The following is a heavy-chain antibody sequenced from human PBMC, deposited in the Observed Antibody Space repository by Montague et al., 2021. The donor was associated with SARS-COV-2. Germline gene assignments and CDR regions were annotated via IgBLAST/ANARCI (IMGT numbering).Heavy chain of an antibody. CDR2: ISSSGGGSTK. D-gene: IGHD2-21*01. CDR1: GLIFSSYE. J-gene: IGHJ6*02. CDR3: ARDRDWDDWCGMDV. Sequence: SLRLSCAASGLIFSSYEMNWVRQAPGKGLERISYISSSGGGSTKHYTDSVKGRFTISRDNAKNSLYLQMNSLRVEDTAIYYCARDRDWDDWCGMDVWGQGTTVTVSS. V-gene: IGHV3-48*03.